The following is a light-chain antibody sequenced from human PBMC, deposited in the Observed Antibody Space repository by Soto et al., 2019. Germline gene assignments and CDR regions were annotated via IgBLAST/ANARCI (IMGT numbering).Light chain of an antibody. Sequence: QSALTQPRSVSGSPGQSVTISCTGTSSDVGAYNYVSWYQQHPGKAPKVMIFDVNKRPSGVPDRFSGSKSGNTASLTISGLQAEDEADYSCCSYAGSYTWVFGGGTQLTVL. CDR3: CSYAGSYTWV. J-gene: IGLJ2*01. CDR1: SSDVGAYNY. CDR2: DVN. V-gene: IGLV2-11*01.